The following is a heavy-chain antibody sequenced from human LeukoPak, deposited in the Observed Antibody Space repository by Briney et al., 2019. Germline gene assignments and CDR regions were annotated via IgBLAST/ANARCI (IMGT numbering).Heavy chain of an antibody. V-gene: IGHV3-66*01. CDR2: IYSGGST. CDR1: GFTVSSNY. D-gene: IGHD5-12*01. J-gene: IGHJ6*03. Sequence: GGSLRLSCAASGFTVSSNYMSWVRQAPGKGLEWVSVIYSGGSTYYADSVKGRFTISRDNSKNTLYLQMNSLRAEDTAVYYCAKSQKWLRFPFYYYYMDVWGKGTTVTISS. CDR3: AKSQKWLRFPFYYYYMDV.